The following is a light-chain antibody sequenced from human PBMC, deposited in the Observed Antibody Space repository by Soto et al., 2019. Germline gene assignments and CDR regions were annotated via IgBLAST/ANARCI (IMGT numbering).Light chain of an antibody. CDR2: DVS. J-gene: IGLJ1*01. CDR1: SSDVGGYNY. V-gene: IGLV2-14*03. CDR3: SSYTSSSTRV. Sequence: QSALTQPASVSGSPGQSITISCTGTSSDVGGYNYLSWYQHHPGKAPKLMIYDVSDRPSGVSNRFSGSKSGNTASLTISGLQTEDEAAYYCSSYTSSSTRVFGTGSKLTVL.